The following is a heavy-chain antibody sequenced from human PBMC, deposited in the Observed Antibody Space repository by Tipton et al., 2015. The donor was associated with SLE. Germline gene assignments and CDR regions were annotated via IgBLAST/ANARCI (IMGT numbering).Heavy chain of an antibody. CDR1: GDSISSGDYY. CDR3: ARDGGLNWYFDL. D-gene: IGHD3-16*01. V-gene: IGHV4-30-4*01. J-gene: IGHJ2*01. Sequence: TLSLTCTVSGDSISSGDYYWTWIRQTPGKGLEWIGFIYDTGNIYYNPSLKSRFTISIDTSKNQFSLNLRSVTAADTAVYYCARDGGLNWYFDLWGRGTLVTVSS. CDR2: IYDTGNI.